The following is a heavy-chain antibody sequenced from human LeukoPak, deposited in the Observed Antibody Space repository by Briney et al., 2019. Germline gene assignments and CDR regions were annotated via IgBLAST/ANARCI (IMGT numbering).Heavy chain of an antibody. J-gene: IGHJ1*01. V-gene: IGHV3-66*01. D-gene: IGHD6-13*01. CDR1: GFTVSSNY. CDR3: ARWVGQQLGLQH. CDR2: IYSGGST. Sequence: GGSLRLSCAASGFTVSSNYMSWVRQAPGKGLEWVSVIYSGGSTYYADSVKGRFTISRDNSKNTLYLQMNSLRAEDAAVYYCARWVGQQLGLQHWGQGTLVTVSS.